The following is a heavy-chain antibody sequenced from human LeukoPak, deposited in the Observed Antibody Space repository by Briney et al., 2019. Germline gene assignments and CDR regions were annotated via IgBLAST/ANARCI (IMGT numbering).Heavy chain of an antibody. CDR2: INPNSGGT. CDR1: GDTLTELS. Sequence: GASVKVSCKVSGDTLTELSMHWVRQAPGQGLEWMGWINPNSGGTNYAQKFQGRVTMTRDTSNSTAYMELSRLRCDATAVYYCARDDKRVERGFAIDYWGQGPLVTVSS. D-gene: IGHD3-10*01. CDR3: ARDDKRVERGFAIDY. J-gene: IGHJ4*02. V-gene: IGHV1-2*02.